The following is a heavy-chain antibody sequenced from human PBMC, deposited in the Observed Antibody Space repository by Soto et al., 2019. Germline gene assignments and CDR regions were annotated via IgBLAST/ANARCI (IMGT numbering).Heavy chain of an antibody. CDR3: ARAYTGQLPRRGDYYYASAV. CDR1: GFFFNNYD. D-gene: IGHD2-2*01. V-gene: IGHV3-13*05. CDR2: IGAADDP. J-gene: IGHJ6*02. Sequence: GGSLRLSCVGSGFFFNNYDMHWVRQVRGKGLEWVSAIGAADDPYYSVSVKGRFIVSRDNAQKSLYLQMNNLRAADTAVYFCARAYTGQLPRRGDYYYASAVWGPGSTGTV.